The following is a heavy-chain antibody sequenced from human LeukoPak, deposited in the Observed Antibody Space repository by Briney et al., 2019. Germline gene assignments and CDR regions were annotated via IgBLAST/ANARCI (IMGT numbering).Heavy chain of an antibody. CDR3: ARRDDSSGYHKIFDY. CDR2: IYHSGST. J-gene: IGHJ4*02. Sequence: NPSETLSLTCTVSGYSISSGYYWGWIRQPPGKGLEWIGSIYHSGSTYYNPSLKSRVTISIDTSKNQFYLKLSSLTAADTAVYYCARRDDSSGYHKIFDYWGPGTLVTVSS. CDR1: GYSISSGYY. D-gene: IGHD3-22*01. V-gene: IGHV4-38-2*02.